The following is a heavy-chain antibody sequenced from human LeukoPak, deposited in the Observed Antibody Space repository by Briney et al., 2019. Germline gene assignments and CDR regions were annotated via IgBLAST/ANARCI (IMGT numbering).Heavy chain of an antibody. D-gene: IGHD6-19*01. CDR3: ARCGRPVAGNTDSYYYYMDV. CDR1: GYTFTNYD. V-gene: IGHV1-46*01. Sequence: ASVKVSCKASGYTFTNYDIHWVRQATGQGLEWMGIINPSGGSTNYAQKFQGRVTMTSDMSTSTVDMELSSPRSEDTAVYYCARCGRPVAGNTDSYYYYMDVWGKGTTVTVPS. J-gene: IGHJ6*03. CDR2: INPSGGST.